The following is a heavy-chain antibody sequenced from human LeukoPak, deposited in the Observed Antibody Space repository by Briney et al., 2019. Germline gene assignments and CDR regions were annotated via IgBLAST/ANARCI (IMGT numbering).Heavy chain of an antibody. J-gene: IGHJ4*02. V-gene: IGHV3-23*01. CDR3: ARERIPSYDFWSGYYSGFDY. CDR2: ISGSGGST. D-gene: IGHD3-3*01. CDR1: GFTFSSYA. Sequence: GGSLRLSCAASGFTFSSYAMSWVRQAPGKGLEWVSAISGSGGSTYYADSVKGRFTISRDNSKNTLYLQMNSLRAEDTAVYYCARERIPSYDFWSGYYSGFDYWGQGTLVTVSS.